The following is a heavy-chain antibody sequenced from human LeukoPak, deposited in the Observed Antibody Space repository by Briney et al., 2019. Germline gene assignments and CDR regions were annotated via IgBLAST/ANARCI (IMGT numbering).Heavy chain of an antibody. V-gene: IGHV3-74*01. CDR1: GFTFSDYW. J-gene: IGHJ4*02. CDR2: INRDGSFT. CDR3: ARESKGRSKIDY. Sequence: PGGSLRLSCAASGFTFSDYWMYWVRQAPGKGLVWVSRINRDGSFTVYADSVKGRFTISRDNAKNTLYLQMNSLRAEDTSVYYCARESKGRSKIDYWGQGTLVTVSS. D-gene: IGHD4-17*01.